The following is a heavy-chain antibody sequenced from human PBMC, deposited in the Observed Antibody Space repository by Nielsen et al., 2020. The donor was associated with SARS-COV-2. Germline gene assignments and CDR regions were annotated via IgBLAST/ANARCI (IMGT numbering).Heavy chain of an antibody. Sequence: ASVKVSCKASGYTFTDYYIHWVRQAPGQGLEWMGWINPNSDGTDYAEKFQGRVSMTRDTSINTAYIELTRVKSDDTAVYYCAREMRVGMAINGGFDIWGQGTMVTVSS. CDR3: AREMRVGMAINGGFDI. V-gene: IGHV1-2*02. J-gene: IGHJ3*02. D-gene: IGHD5-24*01. CDR1: GYTFTDYY. CDR2: INPNSDGT.